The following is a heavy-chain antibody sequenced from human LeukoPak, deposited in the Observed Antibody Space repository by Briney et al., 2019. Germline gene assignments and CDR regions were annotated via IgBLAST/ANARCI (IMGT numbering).Heavy chain of an antibody. J-gene: IGHJ4*02. D-gene: IGHD6-19*01. V-gene: IGHV3-74*01. Sequence: GGSLRLSCAASGFTFSSYWMHWLRQAPGKGLVWVSRINSDGSSTSYADSVKGRFTISRDNAKNSLYLQMNSLRAEDTAVYYCARDSIYSSGWFNYFDYWGQGTLVTVSS. CDR1: GFTFSSYW. CDR2: INSDGSST. CDR3: ARDSIYSSGWFNYFDY.